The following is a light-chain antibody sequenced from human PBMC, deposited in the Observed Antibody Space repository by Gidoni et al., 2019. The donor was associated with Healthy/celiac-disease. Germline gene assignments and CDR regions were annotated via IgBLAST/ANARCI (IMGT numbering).Light chain of an antibody. Sequence: EIVLTQSPGTLSLSPGERATLSGRASQSVSSIYLAWYQQKPGQAPRLLIYGASSRATGIPDRFSGSGSGTDFTLTISRLEPEDFAVYYCQQYGSSPWTFGQGTKVEIK. CDR3: QQYGSSPWT. J-gene: IGKJ1*01. CDR1: QSVSSIY. V-gene: IGKV3-20*01. CDR2: GAS.